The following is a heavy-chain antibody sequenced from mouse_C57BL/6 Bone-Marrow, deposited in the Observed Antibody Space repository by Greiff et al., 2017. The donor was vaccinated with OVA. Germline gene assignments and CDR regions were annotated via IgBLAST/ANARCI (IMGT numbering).Heavy chain of an antibody. V-gene: IGHV1-64*01. Sequence: VQLQQPGAELVKPGASVKLSCKASGYTFTSYWMHWVKQRPGQGLEWIGMIHPNSGSTNYNEKFKSKATLTVDKSSSTAYMQLSSLTSEDSAVYYCARTGGNYAMDYWGQGTSVTVSS. CDR3: ARTGGNYAMDY. CDR2: IHPNSGST. CDR1: GYTFTSYW. J-gene: IGHJ4*01.